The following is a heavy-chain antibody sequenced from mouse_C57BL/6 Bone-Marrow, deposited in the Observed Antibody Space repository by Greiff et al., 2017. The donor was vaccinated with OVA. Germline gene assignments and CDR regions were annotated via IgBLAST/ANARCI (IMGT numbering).Heavy chain of an antibody. J-gene: IGHJ3*01. CDR3: ARAEGTAQATFFAY. V-gene: IGHV3-6*01. Sequence: EVQLVESGPGLVKPSQSLSLTCSVTGYSITSGYYWNWIRQFPGNKLEWMGYISYDGSNNYNPSLKNRISITRDTSKNQFFLKLNSVTTEDTATYYGARAEGTAQATFFAYWGQGTLVTVSA. CDR2: ISYDGSN. CDR1: GYSITSGYY. D-gene: IGHD3-2*02.